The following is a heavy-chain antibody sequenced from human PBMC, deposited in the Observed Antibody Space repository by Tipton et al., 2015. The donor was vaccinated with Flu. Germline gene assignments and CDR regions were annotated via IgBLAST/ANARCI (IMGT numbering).Heavy chain of an antibody. CDR1: GVSITEKD. J-gene: IGHJ6*02. D-gene: IGHD2/OR15-2a*01. V-gene: IGHV4-4*07. Sequence: LRLSCSVSGVSITEKDWSWIRLAAGKGLEWIGRVDVRGIRQYNPSLKSRVTISLETSKNQLSLSLRSVTAEDTAVYYCARFKLFAIVNHYYYHGMDVWGQGTTVTVSS. CDR3: ARFKLFAIVNHYYYHGMDV. CDR2: VDVRGIR.